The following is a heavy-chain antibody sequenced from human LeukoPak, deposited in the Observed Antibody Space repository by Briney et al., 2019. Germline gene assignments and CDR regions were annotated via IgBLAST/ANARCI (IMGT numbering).Heavy chain of an antibody. CDR1: GFTFSSYS. Sequence: GGSLRLSCAASGFTFSSYSMSWVRQAPGKGLEWVSSISTSSRYIYYRDSVKGRFTISRDDAKNSLYLQMNSLRVEDTAVYYCARADCSGSTCYLRRSWFDPWGQGTLVTVSS. CDR2: ISTSSRYI. D-gene: IGHD2-2*01. J-gene: IGHJ5*02. V-gene: IGHV3-21*01. CDR3: ARADCSGSTCYLRRSWFDP.